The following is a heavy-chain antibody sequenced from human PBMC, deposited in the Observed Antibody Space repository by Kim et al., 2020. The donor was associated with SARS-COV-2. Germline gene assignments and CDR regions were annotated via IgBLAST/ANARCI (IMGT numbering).Heavy chain of an antibody. D-gene: IGHD3-9*01. CDR2: IYSGGST. V-gene: IGHV3-53*01. Sequence: GGSLRLSCAASGFTVSSNYMSWVRQAPGKGLEWVSVIYSGGSTYYADSVKGRFTISRDNSKNTLYLQMNSLRAEDTAVYYCARERVLRYFDWLPQARYYYYGMAVCVQGTTVTVSS. J-gene: IGHJ6*02. CDR1: GFTVSSNY. CDR3: ARERVLRYFDWLPQARYYYYGMAV.